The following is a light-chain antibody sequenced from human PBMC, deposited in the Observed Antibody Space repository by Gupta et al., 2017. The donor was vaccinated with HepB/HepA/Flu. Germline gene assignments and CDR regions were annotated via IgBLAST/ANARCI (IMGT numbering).Light chain of an antibody. Sequence: YVLTQPPSVSVAPGKTATTTCEGNSSGTKSVHWYKQKPGQAPVLVVYDESDRPSGIPGRFSGSNSGNTATLTISGVEAGDEADYYCQVWDSRSEGVFGGGTKVTVL. V-gene: IGLV3-21*03. CDR1: SSGTKS. J-gene: IGLJ3*02. CDR3: QVWDSRSEGV. CDR2: DES.